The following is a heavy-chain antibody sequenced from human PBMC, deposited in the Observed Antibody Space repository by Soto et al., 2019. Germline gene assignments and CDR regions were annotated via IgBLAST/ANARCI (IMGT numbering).Heavy chain of an antibody. V-gene: IGHV3-53*04. CDR2: IYSGGST. CDR3: ARAVGRPFDY. D-gene: IGHD1-26*01. J-gene: IGHJ4*02. CDR1: GFTVSSNY. Sequence: EVQLVESGGGLVQPGGSLRLSCAASGFTVSSNYMSWVRQAPGKGLEWVSVIYSGGSTYYADSVMGRFTISRHNSKNTLYLQMTILRAEDTAVYYCARAVGRPFDYWGQGTLVTVSS.